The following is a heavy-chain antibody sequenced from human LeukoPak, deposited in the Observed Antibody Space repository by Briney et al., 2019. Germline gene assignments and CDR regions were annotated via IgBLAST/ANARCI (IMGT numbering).Heavy chain of an antibody. D-gene: IGHD4-17*01. CDR1: GGSFSGYY. J-gene: IGHJ6*03. V-gene: IGHV4-34*01. CDR2: INHSGST. CDR3: ARGYGDYVRYYTDV. Sequence: SETLSLTCAVYGGSFSGYYWIWIRQPPGKGLEWIGEINHSGSTNYNPSLKSRVTISVDTSKNQFSLKLSSVTAADTAVYYCARGYGDYVRYYTDVWGKGTTVTVSS.